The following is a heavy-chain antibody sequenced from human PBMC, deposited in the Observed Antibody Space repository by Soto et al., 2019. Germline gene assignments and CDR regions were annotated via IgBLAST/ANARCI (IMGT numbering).Heavy chain of an antibody. CDR3: AREGYYPPVFDY. CDR1: GFTFSSYA. D-gene: IGHD3-10*01. CDR2: ISYDGSNK. V-gene: IGHV3-30-3*01. Sequence: GGSLRLSCAASGFTFSSYAMHWVRQAPGKGLEWVAVISYDGSNKYYADSVKGRFTISRDNSKNTLYLQMNSLRAEDTAVYYCAREGYYPPVFDYWGQGTLVTVSS. J-gene: IGHJ4*02.